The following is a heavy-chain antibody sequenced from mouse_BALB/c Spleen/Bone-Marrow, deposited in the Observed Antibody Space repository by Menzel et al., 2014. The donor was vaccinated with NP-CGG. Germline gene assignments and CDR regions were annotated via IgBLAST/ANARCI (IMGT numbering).Heavy chain of an antibody. J-gene: IGHJ4*01. D-gene: IGHD2-4*01. CDR1: GFTFSDYY. CDR3: SRPTIYYDYDGYAMDY. Sequence: EVQGVESGGGLVQPGGSLKLSCATSGFTFSDYYMYWVRQTPEKRLEWVAYISNGGGSTYYPDTVKGRFTISRDNAKNTLYLQMSRLKSEDTAMYYCSRPTIYYDYDGYAMDYWSQRTSVTVSS. CDR2: ISNGGGST. V-gene: IGHV5-12*02.